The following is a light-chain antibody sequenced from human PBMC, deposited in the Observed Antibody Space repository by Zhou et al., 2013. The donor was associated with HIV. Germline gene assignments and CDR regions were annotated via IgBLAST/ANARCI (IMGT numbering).Light chain of an antibody. CDR2: DVL. CDR3: SLSTTASLDV. Sequence: QSALTQPPSASGSPGQSVTISCSGTSSDVGAYNYVSWYQQHPGEVPKLIMFDVLKRPSGVSDRFSGSKSGNTASLTISGLQAEDEADYYCSLSTTASLDVFGTGTRVAVL. V-gene: IGLV2-8*01. CDR1: SSDVGAYNY. J-gene: IGLJ1*01.